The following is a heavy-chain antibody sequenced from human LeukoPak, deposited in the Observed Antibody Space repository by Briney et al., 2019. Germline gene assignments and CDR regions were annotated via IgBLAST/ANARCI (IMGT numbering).Heavy chain of an antibody. CDR3: ARDYSSSSSALFDY. CDR1: GFTFSSYS. Sequence: GGSLRLSCAASGFTFSSYSMNWVRQVPGKGLEWVSSISSSSSYIYYADSVKGRFTISRDNAKNSLYLQMNSLRAEDTAVYYCARDYSSSSSALFDYWGQGTLVTVSS. J-gene: IGHJ4*02. V-gene: IGHV3-21*01. D-gene: IGHD6-6*01. CDR2: ISSSSSYI.